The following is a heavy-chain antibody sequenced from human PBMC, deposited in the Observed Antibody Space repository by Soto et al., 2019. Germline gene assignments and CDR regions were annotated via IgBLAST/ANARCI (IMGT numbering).Heavy chain of an antibody. CDR3: AKDAVTYNAKGDWFDS. V-gene: IGHV3-23*01. Sequence: VQLLQSGGGLVQPGGSLTLSCAASRFIFSDYAMNWVRQAPGKGLEWVSSIGGSNTDRYYADTVKGGFNIARDNSKNTMYLQMTSLRDDDTAVYYCAKDAVTYNAKGDWFDSWGQGTLVTVSS. J-gene: IGHJ5*01. D-gene: IGHD2-21*02. CDR2: IGGSNTDR. CDR1: RFIFSDYA.